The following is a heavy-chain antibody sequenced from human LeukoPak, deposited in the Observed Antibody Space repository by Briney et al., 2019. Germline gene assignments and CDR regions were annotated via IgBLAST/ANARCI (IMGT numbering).Heavy chain of an antibody. CDR3: ARGDSGSYYNSYGMDV. V-gene: IGHV4-59*01. D-gene: IGHD3-10*01. CDR1: GGSISTYY. Sequence: PSETLSLTCTVSGGSISTYYWSWIRQPPGKGLEWIGYIYYSGSTNYNPSLKSRVTISVDTSKNQFSLKLSSVTAAGTAVYYCARGDSGSYYNSYGMDVWGQGTTVTVSS. CDR2: IYYSGST. J-gene: IGHJ6*02.